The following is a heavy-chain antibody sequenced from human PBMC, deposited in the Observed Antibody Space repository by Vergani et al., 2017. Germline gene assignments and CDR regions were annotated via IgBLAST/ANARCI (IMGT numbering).Heavy chain of an antibody. D-gene: IGHD6-19*01. J-gene: IGHJ4*02. CDR1: GFTVSSNY. Sequence: EVQLVESGGGLVQPGGSLRLSCAASGFTVSSNYMSWVRQAPGKGLEWVSVIYSGGSTYYADSVKGRFTISRDNSKNTLYLQMNSLRAEDTAVYYCARLAPRSSSGWYHKSLFYWGQGTLVTVSS. CDR2: IYSGGST. V-gene: IGHV3-66*01. CDR3: ARLAPRSSSGWYHKSLFY.